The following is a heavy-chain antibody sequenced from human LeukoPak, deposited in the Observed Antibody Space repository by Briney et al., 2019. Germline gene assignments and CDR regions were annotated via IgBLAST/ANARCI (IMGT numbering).Heavy chain of an antibody. Sequence: SETLSLTCAVYGGSFSGYYWSWIHQPPGKGLEWIGEINHSGSTNYNPSLKSRVTISVDTSKNQFSLKLSSVTAADTAVYYCARGTITMPDAFDIWGQGTMVTVSS. J-gene: IGHJ3*02. CDR3: ARGTITMPDAFDI. CDR1: GGSFSGYY. CDR2: INHSGST. V-gene: IGHV4-34*01. D-gene: IGHD3-10*01.